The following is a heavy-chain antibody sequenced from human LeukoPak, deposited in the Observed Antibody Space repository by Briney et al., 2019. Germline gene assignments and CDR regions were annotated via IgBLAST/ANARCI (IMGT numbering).Heavy chain of an antibody. CDR2: INPNSGGT. Sequence: ASVQVSCKASGYTFTRYYMHWVRQAPGQGLEWMGWINPNSGGTNYAQKFQGWVTMTRDTSISTAYMELSRLRSDDTAVYYCARGRRTPLLWFGDGEFDYWGQGTLVTVSS. V-gene: IGHV1-2*04. D-gene: IGHD3-10*01. CDR3: ARGRRTPLLWFGDGEFDY. CDR1: GYTFTRYY. J-gene: IGHJ4*02.